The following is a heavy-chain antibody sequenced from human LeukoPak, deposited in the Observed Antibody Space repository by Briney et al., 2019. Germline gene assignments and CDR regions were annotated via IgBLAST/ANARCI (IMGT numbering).Heavy chain of an antibody. CDR1: GVSISSGGYS. V-gene: IGHV4-30-2*01. Sequence: SQTLSLTCAVSGVSISSGGYSWSWIRQPPGKGLEWIGYIYHSGSTYYNPSLKSRVTISVDRSKNQFSLKLSSVTAADTAVYYCARARTPYYYDSSGYPAFDIWGQGTMVTVSS. D-gene: IGHD3-22*01. J-gene: IGHJ3*02. CDR2: IYHSGST. CDR3: ARARTPYYYDSSGYPAFDI.